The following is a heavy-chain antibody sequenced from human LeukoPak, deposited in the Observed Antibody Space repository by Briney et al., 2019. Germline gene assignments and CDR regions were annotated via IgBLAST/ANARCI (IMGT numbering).Heavy chain of an antibody. CDR2: IIPIFGTP. CDR1: GGTASGDSFIRYA. J-gene: IGHJ6*03. CDR3: ARGGLGAYYYYMGV. Sequence: SVKVSCKVSGGTASGDSFIRYAISWVRQAPGQGLAWMGGIIPIFGTPNYAQEFQGRVTIATDESTSTAYMELSSLRSEDTAVYYCARGGLGAYYYYMGVWGKGTTVTVSS. D-gene: IGHD1-26*01. V-gene: IGHV1-69*05.